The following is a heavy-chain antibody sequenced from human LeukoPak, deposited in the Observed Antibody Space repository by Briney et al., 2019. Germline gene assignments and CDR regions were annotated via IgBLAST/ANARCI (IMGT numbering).Heavy chain of an antibody. V-gene: IGHV3-7*01. Sequence: GGSLRLSCAASGFTFSSYWMNWVRQAPGKGLEWVANINHDGSEKNYVDSVQGRFTISRDNTENSLSLQMNSLRAEDTALYFCARGGDYGDYFDYWGQGTLVTVSS. CDR3: ARGGDYGDYFDY. D-gene: IGHD4-17*01. J-gene: IGHJ4*02. CDR1: GFTFSSYW. CDR2: INHDGSEK.